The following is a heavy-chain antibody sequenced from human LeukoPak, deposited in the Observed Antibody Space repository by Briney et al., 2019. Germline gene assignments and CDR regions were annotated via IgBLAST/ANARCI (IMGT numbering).Heavy chain of an antibody. V-gene: IGHV3-23*01. CDR1: GFMFRDAA. CDR2: IASSGLNT. D-gene: IGHD5-12*01. J-gene: IGHJ3*01. CDR3: ARDIELST. Sequence: GGSLRLSCAASGFMFRDAAMAWVRQAPGKGLEWVSLIASSGLNTYYADSVKGRFTISRDNSKNTVSLQINSLRVEDTAIYYCARDIELSTWGLGTLVTVSS.